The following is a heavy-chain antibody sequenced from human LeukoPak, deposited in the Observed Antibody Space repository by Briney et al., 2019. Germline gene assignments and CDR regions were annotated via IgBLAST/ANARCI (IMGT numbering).Heavy chain of an antibody. D-gene: IGHD6-19*01. Sequence: ASVKVSCKASGGTFSSYAISWVRQAPGQGLEWMGGIILMFGTANYAQKFQGRVTITADESTSTAYMELSSLRSEDTAVYYCARLSGGWRLYYFDYWGQGTLVTVSS. V-gene: IGHV1-69*13. CDR2: IILMFGTA. J-gene: IGHJ4*02. CDR1: GGTFSSYA. CDR3: ARLSGGWRLYYFDY.